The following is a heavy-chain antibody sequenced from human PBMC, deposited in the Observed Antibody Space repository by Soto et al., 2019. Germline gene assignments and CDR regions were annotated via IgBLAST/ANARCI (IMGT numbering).Heavy chain of an antibody. D-gene: IGHD4-17*01. CDR3: ASPSDGDPYYFDY. CDR2: IYYSGST. V-gene: IGHV4-39*01. J-gene: IGHJ4*02. Sequence: QLQLQESGPGLVKPSETLSLTCTVSGGSISSSSYYWGWIRQPPGKGLEWIGSIYYSGSTYYNPSLKSRFTISLDTSKNQFSLKLSSVTAADTAVYYCASPSDGDPYYFDYWGQGTLVTVSS. CDR1: GGSISSSSYY.